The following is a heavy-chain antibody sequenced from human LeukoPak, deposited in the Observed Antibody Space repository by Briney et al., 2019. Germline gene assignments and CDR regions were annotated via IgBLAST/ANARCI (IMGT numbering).Heavy chain of an antibody. CDR3: ARAEAAGTLTALDY. V-gene: IGHV3-21*01. CDR1: GFTFSSYN. J-gene: IGHJ4*02. Sequence: PGGSLRLSCEASGFTFSSYNMNWVRQAPGKGLEWVSSISSSSNYIYYADSVKGRFTISRDNAKTSLYLQMNSLRAEDTAVYYCARAEAAGTLTALDYWGQGTLVTVSS. CDR2: ISSSSNYI. D-gene: IGHD6-13*01.